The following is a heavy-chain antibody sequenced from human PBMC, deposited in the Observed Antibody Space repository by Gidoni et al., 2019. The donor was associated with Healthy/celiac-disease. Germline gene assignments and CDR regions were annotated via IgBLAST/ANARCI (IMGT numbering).Heavy chain of an antibody. CDR3: ARDRPHCSGGSCYSFYYMDV. V-gene: IGHV3-21*01. CDR1: GFTFRRYS. CDR2: ISSSISYI. J-gene: IGHJ6*03. D-gene: IGHD2-15*01. Sequence: EVQLVESGGGLVKPGGCLRLSCAASGFTFRRYSMNWVRQAPGKGLEWVSSISSSISYIYYADSVKGRFTISRDNAKNSLYLQMNSLRAEDTAVYYCARDRPHCSGGSCYSFYYMDVWGKGTTVTVSS.